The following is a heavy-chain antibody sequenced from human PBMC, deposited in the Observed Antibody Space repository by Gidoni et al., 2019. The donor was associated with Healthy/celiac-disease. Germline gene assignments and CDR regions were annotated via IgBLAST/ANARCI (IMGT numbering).Heavy chain of an antibody. CDR2: ISGSGGST. Sequence: EVQLLESGGGLVQPGGSLRLSCAASGFTFSSYAMSWVRQAPGKGLEWVSAISGSGGSTYYADSVKGRFTISRDNSKNTLYLQMNSLRAEDTAVYYCAKPLYSGYDYVGRNYFDYWGQGTLVTVSS. J-gene: IGHJ4*02. CDR1: GFTFSSYA. CDR3: AKPLYSGYDYVGRNYFDY. D-gene: IGHD5-12*01. V-gene: IGHV3-23*01.